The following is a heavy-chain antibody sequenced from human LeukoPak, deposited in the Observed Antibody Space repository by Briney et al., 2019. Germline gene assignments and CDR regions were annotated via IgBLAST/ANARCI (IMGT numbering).Heavy chain of an antibody. CDR1: GFSLNNVRMG. CDR2: IFSNDET. CDR3: ARIPGRYCSSPRCYNEVY. V-gene: IGHV2-26*01. D-gene: IGHD2-2*02. Sequence: SGPVLVKPTETLTLTCTVSGFSLNNVRMGVSWIRQPPGKALEWLAHIFSNDETSYSTSLKSRLTISKDTFKSQVVLTMTNVDPVDTATYYCARIPGRYCSSPRCYNEVYWGQGTLVTVSS. J-gene: IGHJ4*02.